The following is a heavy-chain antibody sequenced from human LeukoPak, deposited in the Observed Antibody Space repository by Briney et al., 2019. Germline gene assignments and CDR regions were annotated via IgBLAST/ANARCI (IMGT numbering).Heavy chain of an antibody. CDR1: GFTFDDYA. V-gene: IGHV3-9*01. CDR3: ARDRGAAGYSYGFDY. D-gene: IGHD5-18*01. J-gene: IGHJ4*02. CDR2: ISWNSGSI. Sequence: GGSLRLSCAASGFTFDDYAMHWVRQAPGKGLEWVSGISWNSGSIGYADSVKGRFSISRDNSKNTLYLQMNSLRAEDTAVYYCARDRGAAGYSYGFDYWGQGTLVTVSS.